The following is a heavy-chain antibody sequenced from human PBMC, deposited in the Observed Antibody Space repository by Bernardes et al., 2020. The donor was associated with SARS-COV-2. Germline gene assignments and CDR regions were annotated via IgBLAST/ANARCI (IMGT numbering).Heavy chain of an antibody. CDR3: ARLKVLRHLDWSLSWLEFNFLS. D-gene: IGHD3-9*01. V-gene: IGHV4-39*01. J-gene: IGHJ4*02. CDR1: GSSITNASYR. Sequence: SETLSLTCPVSGSSITNASYRWGWIRQPPGKGLEWIGSLPYGGNTYYTPSPRTRVTISAETSATQFSLKLTSVTAADTAVYFGARLKVLRHLDWSLSWLEFNFLSWGQGTLVTVSS. CDR2: LPYGGNT.